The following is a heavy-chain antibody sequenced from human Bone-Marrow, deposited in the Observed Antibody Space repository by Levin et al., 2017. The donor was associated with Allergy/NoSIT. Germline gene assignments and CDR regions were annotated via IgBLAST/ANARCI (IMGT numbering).Heavy chain of an antibody. CDR3: ATNKSQF. J-gene: IGHJ1*01. CDR2: IKQDGSEQ. V-gene: IGHV3-7*01. D-gene: IGHD1/OR15-1a*01. Sequence: GGSLRLSCVASGFTFKKYWMTWVRQAPGKGLEWVANIKQDGSEQFYATALKGRFTISRDNAKNSVDLQMNSLRVEDKAVYYCATNKSQFWGQGTLVTVSS. CDR1: GFTFKKYW.